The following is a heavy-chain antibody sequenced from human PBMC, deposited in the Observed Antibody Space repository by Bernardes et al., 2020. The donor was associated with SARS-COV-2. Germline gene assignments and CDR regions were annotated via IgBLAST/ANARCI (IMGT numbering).Heavy chain of an antibody. V-gene: IGHV3-23*01. CDR2: ISYSGDRT. D-gene: IGHD3-3*01. CDR3: AKGLVFGVVRYYFDY. J-gene: IGHJ4*02. Sequence: GGSKIISYAASGFTFSSYVMRWVREAPGEGLEWVSAISYSGDRTYYADSVKGRFTITRDNSKNTLDLQMNSLRAEATAVYYCAKGLVFGVVRYYFDYWGQGTLVNVSS. CDR1: GFTFSSYV.